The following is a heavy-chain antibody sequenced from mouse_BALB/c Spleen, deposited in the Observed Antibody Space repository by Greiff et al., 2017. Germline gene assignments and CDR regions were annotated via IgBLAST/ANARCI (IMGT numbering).Heavy chain of an antibody. Sequence: EVMLVESGGGLVQPGGSRKLSCAASGFTFSSFGMHWVRQAPEKGLEWVAYISSGSSTIYYADTVKGRFTISRDNPKNTLFLQMTSLRSEDTAMYYCARGRVTTVVAPYYYAMDYWGQGTSVTVSS. V-gene: IGHV5-17*02. CDR1: GFTFSSFG. J-gene: IGHJ4*01. CDR2: ISSGSSTI. CDR3: ARGRVTTVVAPYYYAMDY. D-gene: IGHD1-1*01.